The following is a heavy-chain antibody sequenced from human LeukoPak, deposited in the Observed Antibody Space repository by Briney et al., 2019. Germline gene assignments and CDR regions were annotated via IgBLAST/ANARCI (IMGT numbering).Heavy chain of an antibody. CDR2: ISYDGSNK. CDR3: ARGAYYYDSRGEGGAFDI. D-gene: IGHD3-22*01. J-gene: IGHJ3*02. V-gene: IGHV3-30-3*01. CDR1: GFTFSSYA. Sequence: PGRSLRLSCAASGFTFSSYAMHWVRQAPGKGLERVALISYDGSNKYYADSVKGRFTISRDNSKNTLYLQMNSLRAEDTAVYYCARGAYYYDSRGEGGAFDIWGQGTMVTVSS.